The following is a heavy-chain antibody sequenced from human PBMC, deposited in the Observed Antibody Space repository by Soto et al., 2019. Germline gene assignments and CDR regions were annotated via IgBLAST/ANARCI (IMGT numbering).Heavy chain of an antibody. CDR3: AVTVTGSRSPLAH. J-gene: IGHJ4*02. Sequence: QVQLVQSGAEVKKPGSSVKVSCKASGGTFSSNAISWVRQAPGQGLAWMGGIIPIYASPNYAQNFQGRVTVTADKATSTAYLELRRLKFADSAIYYCAVTVTGSRSPLAHWGRGTLVIVSS. CDR1: GGTFSSNA. V-gene: IGHV1-69*06. CDR2: IIPIYASP. D-gene: IGHD3-9*01.